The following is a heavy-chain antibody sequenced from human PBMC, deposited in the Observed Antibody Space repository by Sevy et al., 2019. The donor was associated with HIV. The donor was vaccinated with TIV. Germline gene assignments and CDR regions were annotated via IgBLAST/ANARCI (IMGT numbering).Heavy chain of an antibody. V-gene: IGHV3-49*03. CDR2: IRSKAYGGTT. CDR3: TRRPLQTMIVARPHFDY. Sequence: GGSLRLSCTASGFTFGDYAMSWFRQAPGKGLEWVGFIRSKAYGGTTEYAASVKGRFTISRDDSKSIAYLQMNSLKTEDTAVYYCTRRPLQTMIVARPHFDYWGQGTLVTVSS. J-gene: IGHJ4*02. CDR1: GFTFGDYA. D-gene: IGHD3-22*01.